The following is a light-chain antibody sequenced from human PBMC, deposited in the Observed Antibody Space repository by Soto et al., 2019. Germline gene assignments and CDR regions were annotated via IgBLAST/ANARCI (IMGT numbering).Light chain of an antibody. V-gene: IGLV1-47*01. CDR3: AAWADRRSGSVV. J-gene: IGLJ2*01. CDR2: RNN. CDR1: SSNIGSNY. Sequence: QSVLTQPPSASGTPGQRVTISCSGSSSNIGSNYVYWYQQLPGTATKLLIYRNNQRPSGVPDRFSCSKSGTAASLAISGLRSEDEADYDCAAWADRRSGSVVFGGGTKVTVL.